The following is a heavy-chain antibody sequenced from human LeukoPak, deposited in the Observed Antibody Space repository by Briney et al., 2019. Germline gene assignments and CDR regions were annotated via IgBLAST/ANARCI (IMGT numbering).Heavy chain of an antibody. D-gene: IGHD2-2*02. CDR1: GFTFSSYG. CDR3: AREDCSSTSCYRYFDY. J-gene: IGHJ4*02. CDR2: IWYDGSNK. V-gene: IGHV3-33*01. Sequence: GRSLRLSCAASGFTFSSYGMHWVRQAPGKGLEWVAVIWYDGSNKYYADSVKGRFTTSRDNSKNTLYLQMNSLRAEDTAVYYCAREDCSSTSCYRYFDYWGQGTLVTVSS.